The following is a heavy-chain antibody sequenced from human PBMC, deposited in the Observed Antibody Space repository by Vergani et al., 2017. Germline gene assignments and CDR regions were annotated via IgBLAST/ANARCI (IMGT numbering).Heavy chain of an antibody. Sequence: EVQLVESGGGLIQPGGSLRLSCAASGFTFSSYSMNWVRQAPGKGLEWVSSISSSSSYIYYADSVKGRFTISRDNAKNSLYLQMNSLRAEDTAVYYCARAQTPITMIVVDFDYWGQGTLVTVSS. CDR3: ARAQTPITMIVVDFDY. D-gene: IGHD3-22*01. J-gene: IGHJ4*02. CDR2: ISSSSSYI. CDR1: GFTFSSYS. V-gene: IGHV3-21*01.